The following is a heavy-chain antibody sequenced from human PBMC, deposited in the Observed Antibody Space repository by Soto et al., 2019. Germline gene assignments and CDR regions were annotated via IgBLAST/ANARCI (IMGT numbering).Heavy chain of an antibody. Sequence: ASVKVSCKASGYTFTSYGISWVRQAPGQGLEWMGWISAYNGNTNYAQKLQGRVTMTTDTSTSTAYMELRSLRSDDTAVYYCARDLRVFVGGSYQIRDYWGQGTLVTVSS. V-gene: IGHV1-18*01. CDR2: ISAYNGNT. D-gene: IGHD1-26*01. CDR1: GYTFTSYG. J-gene: IGHJ4*02. CDR3: ARDLRVFVGGSYQIRDY.